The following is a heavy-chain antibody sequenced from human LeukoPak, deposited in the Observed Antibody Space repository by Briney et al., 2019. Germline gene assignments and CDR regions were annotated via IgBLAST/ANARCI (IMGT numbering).Heavy chain of an antibody. CDR1: GFTFSSYE. CDR3: AREDGRYYDSSGYYYFDAFDI. D-gene: IGHD3-22*01. J-gene: IGHJ3*02. CDR2: ISSSSSTI. V-gene: IGHV3-48*01. Sequence: GGSLRLSCAASGFTFSSYEMNWVRQAPGKGLEWVSYISSSSSTIYYADSVKGRFTISRDNAKNSLYLQMNSLRAEDTAVYYCAREDGRYYDSSGYYYFDAFDIWGQGTMVTVSS.